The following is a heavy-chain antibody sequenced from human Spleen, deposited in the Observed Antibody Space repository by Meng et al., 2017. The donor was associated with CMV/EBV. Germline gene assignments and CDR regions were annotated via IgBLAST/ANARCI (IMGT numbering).Heavy chain of an antibody. J-gene: IGHJ4*02. V-gene: IGHV3-30-3*01. CDR3: AREGVGGSFYPY. Sequence: GESLKISCAASGFTFSSYAMHWVRQAPGKGLEWVAVISYDGSDKYYADSVKGRFTISRDNSNHTPYLQMNSLRAEDTAVYSCAREGVGGSFYPYWGQGTQVTVSS. CDR2: ISYDGSDK. D-gene: IGHD1-26*01. CDR1: GFTFSSYA.